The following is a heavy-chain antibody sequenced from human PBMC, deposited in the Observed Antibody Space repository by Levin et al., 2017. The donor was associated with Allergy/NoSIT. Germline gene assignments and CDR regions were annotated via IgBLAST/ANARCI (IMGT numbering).Heavy chain of an antibody. CDR1: GGPISSSNW. CDR3: ACLYNDTSGYYLKGDFDY. Sequence: SETLSLTCVVSGGPISSSNWWSWVRQPPGKGLEWIGEIYHSGSTNYNPSLKSRVTISVDKSNNQFSLNLSSVTAADTAVYYCACLYNDTSGYYLKGDFDYWGQGTLVTVSS. J-gene: IGHJ4*02. V-gene: IGHV4-4*02. CDR2: IYHSGST. D-gene: IGHD3-22*01.